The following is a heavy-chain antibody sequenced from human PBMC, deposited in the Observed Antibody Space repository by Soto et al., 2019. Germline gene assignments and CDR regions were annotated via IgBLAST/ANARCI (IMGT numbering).Heavy chain of an antibody. J-gene: IGHJ3*01. Sequence: GGSLRLSCTASGFTFSSHGMNWVRQAPGKGLEWVSFLSGSAGITFYADSVKGRFTISRDNSKNTLYLQMNSLRAEDTAVYYCAKDRGIEGSSVRAFDVWGQGTMVTVSS. CDR2: LSGSAGIT. CDR1: GFTFSSHG. CDR3: AKDRGIEGSSVRAFDV. V-gene: IGHV3-23*01. D-gene: IGHD1-26*01.